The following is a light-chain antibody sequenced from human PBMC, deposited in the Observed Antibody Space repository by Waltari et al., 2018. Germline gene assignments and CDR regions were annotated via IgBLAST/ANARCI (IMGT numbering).Light chain of an antibody. CDR1: SSDIGASNL. V-gene: IGLV2-23*02. Sequence: QSALTQPASVSGSPGQSIPISCTGTSSDIGASNLVPWYQQRPGKAPKLMIYEVTKWPSGVSNRFSGSKSGNTASLTISGLQAEDEADYYCCSYAGRRILGVVFGGGTKLTVL. CDR3: CSYAGRRILGVV. J-gene: IGLJ2*01. CDR2: EVT.